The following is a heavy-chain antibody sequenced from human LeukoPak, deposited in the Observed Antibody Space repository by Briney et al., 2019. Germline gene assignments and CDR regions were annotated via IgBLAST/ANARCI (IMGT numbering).Heavy chain of an antibody. D-gene: IGHD3-10*01. CDR3: AKVPYSMVRGVIRFDY. CDR2: ISGSGGST. CDR1: GFTFSSYG. Sequence: PGGTLRLSCAASGFTFSSYGMSWVRQAPGKGLEWVSAISGSGGSTYYADSVKGRFTISRDNSKNTLYLQMNSLRAEDTAVYYCAKVPYSMVRGVIRFDYWGQGTLVTVSS. V-gene: IGHV3-23*01. J-gene: IGHJ4*02.